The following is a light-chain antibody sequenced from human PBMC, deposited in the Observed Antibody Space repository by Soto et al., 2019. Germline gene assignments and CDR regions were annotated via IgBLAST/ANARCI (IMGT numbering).Light chain of an antibody. Sequence: QSVLTQPPSASGTPGQRVTISCSGSSSNIGSNTVSWFQQLPGRAPKLLLYNNIYRPSGVPDRFSGSKSGTSASLAISGLQSEDEADYYCAAWDDSLDGPVVFGGGTQLTVL. CDR1: SSNIGSNT. V-gene: IGLV1-44*01. CDR2: NNI. CDR3: AAWDDSLDGPVV. J-gene: IGLJ7*01.